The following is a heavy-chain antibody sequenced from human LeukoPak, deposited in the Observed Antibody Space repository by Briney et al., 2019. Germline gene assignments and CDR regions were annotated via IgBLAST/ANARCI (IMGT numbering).Heavy chain of an antibody. CDR2: ISDIGSI. CDR1: GGSISSYY. CDR3: AGHHPRNTVDF. D-gene: IGHD2/OR15-2a*01. Sequence: SETLSLTCTVSGGSISSYYWSWIRQPPGKGLEWIAYISDIGSINYNPSLKSRDTISLDTSKNQFSLKLSSVTAADTAAYYCAGHHPRNTVDFWGQGTLVTVSS. J-gene: IGHJ4*02. V-gene: IGHV4-59*08.